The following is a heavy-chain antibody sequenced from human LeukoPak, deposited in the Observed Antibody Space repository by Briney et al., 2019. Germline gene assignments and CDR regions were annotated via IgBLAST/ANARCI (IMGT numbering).Heavy chain of an antibody. J-gene: IGHJ4*02. CDR1: GGSFSGYY. CDR2: INHSGST. V-gene: IGHV4-34*01. CDR3: ARDSSGYCNFDY. Sequence: SETLSLTCAVYGGSFSGYYWSWIRQPPGKGLEWIGEINHSGSTNYNPSLKSRVTISVDTSKNQFSLKLSSVTAADTAVYYCARDSSGYCNFDYWGQGTLVTVSS. D-gene: IGHD3-22*01.